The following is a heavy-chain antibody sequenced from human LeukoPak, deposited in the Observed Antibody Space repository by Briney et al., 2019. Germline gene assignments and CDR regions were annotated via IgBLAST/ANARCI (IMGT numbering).Heavy chain of an antibody. D-gene: IGHD1-7*01. V-gene: IGHV3-23*01. CDR1: GFTFSSYW. J-gene: IGHJ5*02. CDR2: ISGSGGST. Sequence: PGGSLRLSCAASGFTFSSYWMSWVRQAPGKGLEWVSAISGSGGSTYYADSVKGRFTISRDNSKNTLYLQMNSLRAEDTAVYYCAKDDGITGTTDWFDPWGQGTLVTVSS. CDR3: AKDDGITGTTDWFDP.